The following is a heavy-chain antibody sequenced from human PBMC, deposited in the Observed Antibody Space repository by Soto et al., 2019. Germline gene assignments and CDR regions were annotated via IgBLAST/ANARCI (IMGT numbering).Heavy chain of an antibody. CDR3: ARHLRYCSGGSCTNWFDP. J-gene: IGHJ5*02. V-gene: IGHV1-8*01. D-gene: IGHD2-15*01. CDR1: GYTFTSYD. Sequence: QVQLVQSGAEVKKPGASVKVSCKASGYTFTSYDINWVRQATGQGLEWMGWMNPNSGNTSYAQKFQGRVTMTRNTSISTAYMELSSLRSEDTAVYYCARHLRYCSGGSCTNWFDPWGQGTLVTVSS. CDR2: MNPNSGNT.